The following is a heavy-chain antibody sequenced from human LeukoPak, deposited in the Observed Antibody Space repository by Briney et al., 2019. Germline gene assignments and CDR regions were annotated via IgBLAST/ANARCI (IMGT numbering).Heavy chain of an antibody. CDR1: GFTFSNFA. CDR2: ISYDGSNE. CDR3: ARDSYGMDV. Sequence: PGGSLRLSCAASGFTFSNFAMHWVRQAPGKGLEWVAVISYDGSNEYYADSVKGRFTISRDNSKNTLYLQMNSLRAEDTAVYYCARDSYGMDVWGQGTTVTVSS. J-gene: IGHJ6*02. V-gene: IGHV3-30*04.